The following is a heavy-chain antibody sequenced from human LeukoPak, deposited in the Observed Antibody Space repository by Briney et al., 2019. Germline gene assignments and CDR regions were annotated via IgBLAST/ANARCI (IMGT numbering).Heavy chain of an antibody. J-gene: IGHJ4*02. V-gene: IGHV3-53*01. CDR3: ASGSTSSGYRLAY. D-gene: IGHD3-22*01. CDR2: IYSGDRT. Sequence: PAASLILSCAVSWFTVSSNYMCWVRQAPRQGLEWVSVIYSGDRTNYADSVKGRFTISRDNSKNTLYLQMNSLRVEDTAVYYCASGSTSSGYRLAYWGQGTLVTVSS. CDR1: WFTVSSNY.